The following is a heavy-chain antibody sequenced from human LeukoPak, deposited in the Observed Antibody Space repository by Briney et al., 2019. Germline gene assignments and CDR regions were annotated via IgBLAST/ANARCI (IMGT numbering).Heavy chain of an antibody. Sequence: PGGSLRLSCAASGFTFSSYSMNWVRQAPGKGLEWVSSISSSSSYIYYADSMKGRFTISRDNAKNSLYLQMNSLRDEDTAVYYCARDPSVAATGWGRWFDHWGLGTLVTVSS. V-gene: IGHV3-21*01. CDR2: ISSSSSYI. CDR1: GFTFSSYS. J-gene: IGHJ5*02. D-gene: IGHD6-13*01. CDR3: ARDPSVAATGWGRWFDH.